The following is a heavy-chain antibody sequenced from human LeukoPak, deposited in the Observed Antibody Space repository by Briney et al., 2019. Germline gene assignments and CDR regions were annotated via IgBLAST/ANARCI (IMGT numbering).Heavy chain of an antibody. D-gene: IGHD6-19*01. CDR1: GGTFSSYA. J-gene: IGHJ4*02. CDR3: ARSRVAGPGLDY. CDR2: IIPIFGTA. Sequence: SVKVSCKASGGTFSSYAISWVRQAPGQGLEWMGGIIPIFGTANYAQKFQGRVTITADESTSTAYMELSSLRSEDTAVYYCARSRVAGPGLDYWGQGTLVTVSS. V-gene: IGHV1-69*13.